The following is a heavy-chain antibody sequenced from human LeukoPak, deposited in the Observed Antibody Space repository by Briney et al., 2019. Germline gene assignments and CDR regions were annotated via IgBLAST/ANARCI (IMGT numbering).Heavy chain of an antibody. CDR3: ARDKRVAVAGTYIYYYYMDV. D-gene: IGHD6-19*01. V-gene: IGHV4-4*07. J-gene: IGHJ6*03. CDR2: IYISGSGST. Sequence: PSETLSLTCTVSGGSISSYYWSWIRQPAGKGLEWIGRIYISGSGSTNYNPSLKSRVTMSVDTSKNQFSLKLSSVTAADTAVYYCARDKRVAVAGTYIYYYYMDVWGNGTTVTVSS. CDR1: GGSISSYY.